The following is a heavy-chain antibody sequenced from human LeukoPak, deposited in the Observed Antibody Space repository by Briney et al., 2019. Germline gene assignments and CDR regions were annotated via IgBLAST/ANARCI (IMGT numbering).Heavy chain of an antibody. CDR2: IKQDGSEK. D-gene: IGHD1-26*01. Sequence: PGGSLRLSCAASGFTFSSHWMGCARQAPGKGLEWVANIKQDGSEKYYVDSVKGRFTISRDNAKNSLYLQMNSLRAEDTAVYYCARAKSYYFSFDYWGQGTLVTVSS. J-gene: IGHJ4*02. CDR1: GFTFSSHW. CDR3: ARAKSYYFSFDY. V-gene: IGHV3-7*01.